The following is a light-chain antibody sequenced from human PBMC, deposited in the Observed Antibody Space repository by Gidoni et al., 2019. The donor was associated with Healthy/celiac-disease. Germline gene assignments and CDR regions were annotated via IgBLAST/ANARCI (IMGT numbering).Light chain of an antibody. CDR1: QRVSSSY. V-gene: IGKV3-20*01. CDR3: QQYGSSPWT. J-gene: IGKJ1*01. Sequence: EIGLTQSPGTLSLSTGERATLSCRASQRVSSSYLAWYQQKPGQAPRLLIYGASSRATGIPDRFSGRGSGTDFTLTISRLEPEDFAVYYCQQYGSSPWTFGQGTKVEIK. CDR2: GAS.